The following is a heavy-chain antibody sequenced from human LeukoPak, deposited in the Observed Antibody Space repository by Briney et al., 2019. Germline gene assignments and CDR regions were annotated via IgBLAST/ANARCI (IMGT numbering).Heavy chain of an antibody. CDR1: GYTFTSYD. CDR3: ARGLSYCSSTSCYRGGAFDI. CDR2: MNPNSGNT. Sequence: ASVKVSCKASGYTFTSYDINWVRQATGQGLEWMGWMNPNSGNTGYAQKFQGRVTITRNTSISTAYMELSSLRSEDTAVYYCARGLSYCSSTSCYRGGAFDIWGQGTMVTVSS. V-gene: IGHV1-8*03. D-gene: IGHD2-2*02. J-gene: IGHJ3*02.